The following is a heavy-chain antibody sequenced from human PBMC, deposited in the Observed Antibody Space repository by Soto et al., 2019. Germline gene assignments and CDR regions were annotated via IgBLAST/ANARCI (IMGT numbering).Heavy chain of an antibody. CDR1: GFTFSSYS. D-gene: IGHD5-18*01. CDR2: ISSSSSTI. Sequence: PEGSPRLSCAASGFTFSSYSMNWVRQAPGKGLEWVSYISSSSSTIYYADSVKGRFTISRDNAKNSLYLQMNSLRDEDTAVYYCAGEVDTAMAWAGWGPYYYYGMDVWGQGTTVTVSS. J-gene: IGHJ6*02. V-gene: IGHV3-48*02. CDR3: AGEVDTAMAWAGWGPYYYYGMDV.